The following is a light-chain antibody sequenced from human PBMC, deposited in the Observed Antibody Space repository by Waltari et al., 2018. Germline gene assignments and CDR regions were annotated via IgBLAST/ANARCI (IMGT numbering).Light chain of an antibody. Sequence: QSALTQPASVSGSPGQSITISCTGTRSDIGDYNYVSWYQQHPGKAPTLIIFDVTNRPSGVSYRFSGSRVGNAASLTISALQAEDEGDYYCSSYRVTISVVFGGGTKVTVL. CDR1: RSDIGDYNY. V-gene: IGLV2-14*03. J-gene: IGLJ2*01. CDR2: DVT. CDR3: SSYRVTISVV.